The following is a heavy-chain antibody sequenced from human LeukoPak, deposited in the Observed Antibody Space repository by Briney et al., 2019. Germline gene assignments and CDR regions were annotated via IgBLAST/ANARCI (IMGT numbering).Heavy chain of an antibody. CDR1: GYTFTSYD. J-gene: IGHJ4*02. Sequence: ASVKVSCKASGYTFTSYDINWVRQATGQGLEWMGWMNPNSGNTGYAQKFQGRVTMTRNTSISTAYMELSSLRSEDTPVYYCARAANYDFWSGPDYWGQGTLVTVSS. V-gene: IGHV1-8*01. CDR2: MNPNSGNT. CDR3: ARAANYDFWSGPDY. D-gene: IGHD3-3*01.